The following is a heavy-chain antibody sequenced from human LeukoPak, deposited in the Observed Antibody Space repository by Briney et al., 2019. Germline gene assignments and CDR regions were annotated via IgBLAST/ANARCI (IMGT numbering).Heavy chain of an antibody. D-gene: IGHD3-10*01. CDR1: GFSFSDYY. CDR2: ISGSGSSI. J-gene: IGHJ6*03. Sequence: PGGSLRLSCAASGFSFSDYYMRWIRQAPGKGLEGASFISGSGSSIYYADSVKGRFTISRDNAKSSLYLQMNSLRAEDTAVYYCARARPVRGVIPDYDYYYMDVWGKGTTVTVSS. CDR3: ARARPVRGVIPDYDYYYMDV. V-gene: IGHV3-11*01.